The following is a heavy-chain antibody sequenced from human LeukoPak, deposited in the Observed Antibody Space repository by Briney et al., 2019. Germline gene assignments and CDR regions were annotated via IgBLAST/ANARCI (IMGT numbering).Heavy chain of an antibody. D-gene: IGHD5-12*01. V-gene: IGHV1-18*01. CDR2: ISAYNGNT. Sequence: ASVKVSCKASGYTFTNYGIIWVRQTPGHGREWMGWISAYNGNTKYPQKVQGRLTMTTDTFRSTTYMELRSLRSDDTAVYYCARDGGGGYVGNYWGQGTLVTVSS. CDR3: ARDGGGGYVGNY. CDR1: GYTFTNYG. J-gene: IGHJ4*02.